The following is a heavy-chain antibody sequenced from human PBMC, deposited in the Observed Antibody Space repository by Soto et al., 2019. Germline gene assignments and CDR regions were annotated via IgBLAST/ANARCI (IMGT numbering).Heavy chain of an antibody. CDR3: ARGRYGDY. D-gene: IGHD1-1*01. CDR1: GYDFTTYG. Sequence: QVHRVQSGAEVKKPGASVKVSCKGSGYDFTTYGITWVRQASGQGLEWMAWISAHNGNTDYAQKLQGRVTVTRDTPTSTAYMELRSLRSDDTAVHYCARGRYGDYWGQGALVTVSS. CDR2: ISAHNGNT. J-gene: IGHJ4*02. V-gene: IGHV1-18*01.